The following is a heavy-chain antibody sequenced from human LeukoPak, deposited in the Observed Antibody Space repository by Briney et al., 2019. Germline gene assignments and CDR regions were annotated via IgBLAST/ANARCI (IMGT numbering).Heavy chain of an antibody. CDR1: GFNFISYT. CDR3: ARGEYYYDSSGYYHFDY. Sequence: GGSLRLSCATSGFNFISYTMNWVRQAPGKGLEWVSSISSSSSYIYYADSVKGRFTISRDNAKKSLYLQMNGLRAEDTAVYYCARGEYYYDSSGYYHFDYWGQGTLVTVSS. D-gene: IGHD3-22*01. V-gene: IGHV3-21*01. J-gene: IGHJ4*02. CDR2: ISSSSSYI.